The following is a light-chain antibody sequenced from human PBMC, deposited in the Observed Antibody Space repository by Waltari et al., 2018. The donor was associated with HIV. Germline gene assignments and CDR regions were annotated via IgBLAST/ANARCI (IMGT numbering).Light chain of an antibody. CDR3: NSRDSSGNHVL. Sequence: SSELTQDPAVSVALGQTVRITCQGNSLRSYYVSWYQEKPGLAPILVIYDNNNRPSGIPDRFSGSSSGDTASLTSTGAQAEDEADYYCNSRDSSGNHVLFGGGTKLTVL. V-gene: IGLV3-19*01. CDR1: SLRSYY. J-gene: IGLJ2*01. CDR2: DNN.